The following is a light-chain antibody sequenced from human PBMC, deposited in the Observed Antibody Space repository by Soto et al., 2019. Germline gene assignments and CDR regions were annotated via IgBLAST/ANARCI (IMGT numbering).Light chain of an antibody. J-gene: IGLJ1*01. V-gene: IGLV2-8*01. CDR2: EVN. Sequence: QSVLTQPPSASGSPGQSVAISCTGTSSDVGGYNYVSWYQQHPGKAPKLMTYEVNKRPSGVPDRFSGSKSGSTASLTVSGLQAEDEADYYCSSYAGSSNVFGTGTKLTVL. CDR1: SSDVGGYNY. CDR3: SSYAGSSNV.